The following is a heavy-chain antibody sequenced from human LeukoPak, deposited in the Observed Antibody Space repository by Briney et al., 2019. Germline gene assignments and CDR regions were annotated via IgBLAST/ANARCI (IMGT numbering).Heavy chain of an antibody. CDR1: GDSISGSY. CDR2: IYSSGTT. Sequence: SETLSLTCTVSGDSISGSYWSWIRQPPGQGLEYIGYIYSSGTTNYNPSLKSRFTISVDTSRNQLFLKLTSVTAADTAVYFCAKKGGSRNLVYFDYWGQGALVTSPQ. J-gene: IGHJ4*02. V-gene: IGHV4-4*09. D-gene: IGHD3-10*01. CDR3: AKKGGSRNLVYFDY.